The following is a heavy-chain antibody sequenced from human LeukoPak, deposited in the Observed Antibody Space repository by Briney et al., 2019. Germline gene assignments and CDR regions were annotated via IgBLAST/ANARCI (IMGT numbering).Heavy chain of an antibody. CDR3: ARRAGGNDFDY. CDR1: GYSISSGYY. CDR2: IYHSGNT. V-gene: IGHV4-38-2*01. Sequence: SETLSLTCAVSGYSISSGYYWGWIRQPPGKGLERIGSIYHSGNTYYNPSLKSRVTISVDTSKNQFSLKLSSVTAADTAVYYCARRAGGNDFDYWGQGTLVTVSS. D-gene: IGHD4-23*01. J-gene: IGHJ4*02.